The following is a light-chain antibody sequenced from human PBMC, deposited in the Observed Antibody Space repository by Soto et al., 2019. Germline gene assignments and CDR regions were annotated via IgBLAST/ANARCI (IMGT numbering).Light chain of an antibody. J-gene: IGKJ3*01. CDR3: HQYGSSPFT. CDR2: GVS. Sequence: EIVLTQSPGTLSLSPGERATLSCRASQTITLNYLAWYQQNPGQAPRLLIYGVSTRATGIPDKFSGSASGTDFTLTISRLEPEDFAVYYCHQYGSSPFTFGPGSKVDIK. V-gene: IGKV3-20*01. CDR1: QTITLNY.